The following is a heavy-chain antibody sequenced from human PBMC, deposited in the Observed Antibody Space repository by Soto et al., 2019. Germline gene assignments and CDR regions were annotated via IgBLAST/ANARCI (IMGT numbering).Heavy chain of an antibody. J-gene: IGHJ4*02. CDR1: GFPFGIYT. CDR2: ISSSGTYI. D-gene: IGHD3-10*01. Sequence: VGSLRLSCETSGFPFGIYTMNWVRQAPGKGLEWVSSISSSGTYIDYADSVEGRFAISRDDAKNSVFLEMTSLRVDDTAVYYCAREGNYHEFWGQGTLVTVSS. CDR3: AREGNYHEF. V-gene: IGHV3-21*01.